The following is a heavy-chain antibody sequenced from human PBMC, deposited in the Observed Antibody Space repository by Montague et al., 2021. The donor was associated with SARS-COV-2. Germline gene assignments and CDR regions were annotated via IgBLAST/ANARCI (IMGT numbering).Heavy chain of an antibody. CDR2: VSHPGSA. J-gene: IGHJ3*01. CDR3: ARHYFPSGTYYSVRAFDL. Sequence: SETLSLTCAVYTEAFNGYYWTWIRQPPGKGLEWIGEVSHPGSAKYNPSLKSRVTISVDTCRKQVSLRLTSVTAADTAVYYRARHYFPSGTYYSVRAFDLWGQGTVVTVSS. V-gene: IGHV4-34*01. CDR1: TEAFNGYY. D-gene: IGHD1-26*01.